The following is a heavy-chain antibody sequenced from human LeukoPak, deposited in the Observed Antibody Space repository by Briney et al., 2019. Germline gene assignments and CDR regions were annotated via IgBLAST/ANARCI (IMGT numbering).Heavy chain of an antibody. J-gene: IGHJ4*02. CDR2: IYSDGNTT. V-gene: IGHV3-74*01. CDR3: ARDQGSTSRGIDY. D-gene: IGHD2-2*01. Sequence: GGSLRLSCAGSGFTFSNYWMHWVRHAPGKGLVWVSRIYSDGNTTNYADSAKGRFTISRDNAKNTLYLQMNSLRAEDTAVYYCARDQGSTSRGIDYWGQGTLVTVSS. CDR1: GFTFSNYW.